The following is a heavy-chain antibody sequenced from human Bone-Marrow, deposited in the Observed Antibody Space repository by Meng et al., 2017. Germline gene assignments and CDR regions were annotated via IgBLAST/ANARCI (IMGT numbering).Heavy chain of an antibody. D-gene: IGHD3-16*01. CDR1: GGSISSGGYY. J-gene: IGHJ5*02. CDR3: ARDIRQGGNIWFDP. Sequence: QVQLQESGPGLVNPSQTLSLTCTVSGGSISSGGYYWSWIRQHPGKGLEWIGYIYYSGTTYYNPSLSSLVTISVDTSKNRFSLNLSSVTAADTAVYYCARDIRQGGNIWFDPWGQGTLVTVSS. V-gene: IGHV4-31*01. CDR2: IYYSGTT.